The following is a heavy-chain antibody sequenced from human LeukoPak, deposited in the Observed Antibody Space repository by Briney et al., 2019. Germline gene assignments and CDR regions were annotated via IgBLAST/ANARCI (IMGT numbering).Heavy chain of an antibody. Sequence: PGGSLRLSCAASGFTFSNAWMSWVRQAPGKGLEWIGEINHSGSTNYNPSLKSRVTISVDTSKNQFSLKLSSVTAADTAVYYCARDGSSWTPFDYWGQGTLVTVSS. J-gene: IGHJ4*02. CDR1: GFTFSNAW. CDR2: INHSGST. CDR3: ARDGSSWTPFDY. V-gene: IGHV4-34*01. D-gene: IGHD6-13*01.